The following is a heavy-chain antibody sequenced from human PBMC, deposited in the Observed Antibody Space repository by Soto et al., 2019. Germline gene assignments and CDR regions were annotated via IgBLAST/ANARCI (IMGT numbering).Heavy chain of an antibody. J-gene: IGHJ2*01. Sequence: QVQLVESGGGVVQPGRSLRLSYAAYGFTFSTYGMHWVRQAPGKGLEWVAVIWYDGSNKYYADSVKGRFSISRDNSKNTLFLQMNSLRAEDTAVYYCARGWYCGGDCYEWYFDLWGRGTLVTVSS. D-gene: IGHD2-21*02. V-gene: IGHV3-33*01. CDR2: IWYDGSNK. CDR3: ARGWYCGGDCYEWYFDL. CDR1: GFTFSTYG.